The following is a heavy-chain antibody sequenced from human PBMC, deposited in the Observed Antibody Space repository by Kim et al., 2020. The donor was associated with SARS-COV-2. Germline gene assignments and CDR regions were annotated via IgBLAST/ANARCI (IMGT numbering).Heavy chain of an antibody. CDR3: ARDHSELRYFDWLNSFDY. D-gene: IGHD3-9*01. V-gene: IGHV3-11*05. Sequence: KGRFTSSREKAKNSLYLQMNSLGAEDTAVYYCARDHSELRYFDWLNSFDYWGQGTLVTVSS. J-gene: IGHJ4*02.